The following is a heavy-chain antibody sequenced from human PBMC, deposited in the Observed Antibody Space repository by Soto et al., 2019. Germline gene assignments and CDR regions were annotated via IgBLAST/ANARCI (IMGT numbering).Heavy chain of an antibody. CDR3: AREGYSSSWYGS. CDR2: ITQDGSEK. J-gene: IGHJ5*02. CDR1: GFTLSSYW. D-gene: IGHD6-13*01. Sequence: PGGSLRLSCAASGFTLSSYWMSWVRQAPGKGLEWVANITQDGSEKYYVDSVKGRFTISRDNAKNSLYLQMNSLRAEDTAVYYCAREGYSSSWYGSWGQGTLVTVSS. V-gene: IGHV3-7*01.